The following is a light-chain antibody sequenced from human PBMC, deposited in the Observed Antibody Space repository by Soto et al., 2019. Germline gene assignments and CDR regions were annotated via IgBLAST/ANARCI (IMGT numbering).Light chain of an antibody. CDR3: QSYDSSSRV. V-gene: IGLV6-57*04. CDR2: EDN. CDR1: SGSIASNY. Sequence: KFMLTQPHSVSESPGKTVTISCTRSSGSIASNYVQWFQQRPGSAPTTVIYEDNQRPSGVPDRFSGSIDSSSNSASLTISGLKTEDEADYYCQSYDSSSRVFGGGTKLTVL. J-gene: IGLJ3*02.